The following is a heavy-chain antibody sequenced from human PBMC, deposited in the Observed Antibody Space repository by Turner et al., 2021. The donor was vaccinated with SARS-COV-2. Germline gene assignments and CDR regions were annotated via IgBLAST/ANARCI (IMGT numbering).Heavy chain of an antibody. J-gene: IGHJ4*02. D-gene: IGHD4-4*01. CDR1: VFTFSSDG. CDR3: AKQQGLYSNPMYYFDY. Sequence: QVQLVESGGGVVQPGRSLRLSCAASVFTFSSDGMHWVRQVPGKGLEWVAVTSYDGSNKYYADSVKGRFTISRDNSKNTLYLQMNSLRAEDTAVYYCAKQQGLYSNPMYYFDYWGQGTLVTVSS. V-gene: IGHV3-30*18. CDR2: TSYDGSNK.